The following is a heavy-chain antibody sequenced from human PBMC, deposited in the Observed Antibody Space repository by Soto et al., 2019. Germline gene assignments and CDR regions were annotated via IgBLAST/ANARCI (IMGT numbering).Heavy chain of an antibody. J-gene: IGHJ3*02. V-gene: IGHV1-69*12. CDR3: ARGLRIFGVDNAFDI. CDR1: GGTFSSYR. Sequence: QVQLVQSGAEVKKPGSSVKVSCKASGGTFSSYRLSWVRQAPGQGLEWMGVIIPVFATPNYAQNFQGRVTITADESTSTIYMELRSLRSEDTAVYYWARGLRIFGVDNAFDIWGQGTMVTVSS. D-gene: IGHD3-3*01. CDR2: IIPVFATP.